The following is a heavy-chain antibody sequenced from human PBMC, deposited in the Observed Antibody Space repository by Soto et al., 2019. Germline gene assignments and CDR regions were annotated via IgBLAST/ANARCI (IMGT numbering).Heavy chain of an antibody. CDR1: GGSISSSSYY. J-gene: IGHJ4*02. CDR2: IYYSGST. CDR3: AIVAKRAFDY. V-gene: IGHV4-39*01. D-gene: IGHD5-12*01. Sequence: SETLSLTCTVSGGSISSSSYYWGWIRQPQGKGLEWIGSIYYSGSTYYNQSLKSRVTISVDTSKNQFSLKLSSVTAAETAVYYCAIVAKRAFDYWGQGTLVPVSS.